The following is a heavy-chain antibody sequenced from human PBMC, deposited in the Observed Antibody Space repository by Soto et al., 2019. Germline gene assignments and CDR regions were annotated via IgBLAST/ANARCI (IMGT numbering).Heavy chain of an antibody. CDR3: ARSHCTDGICYTEVIPS. Sequence: ASGKVSCKASSFTFMDFYIHWLRQAPGQGLEWMGWINAKNGGTRYAEKFQDRVTLTRDRSVRTAYLELQRLRSDDTAVYYCARSHCTDGICYTEVIPSWGQGTLVTVSS. CDR2: INAKNGGT. J-gene: IGHJ4*02. CDR1: SFTFMDFY. D-gene: IGHD2-8*01. V-gene: IGHV1-2*02.